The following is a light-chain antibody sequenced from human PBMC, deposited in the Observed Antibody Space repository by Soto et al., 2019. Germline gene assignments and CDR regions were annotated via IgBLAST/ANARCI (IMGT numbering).Light chain of an antibody. J-gene: IGLJ1*01. CDR2: GNS. CDR3: QSYDSSLSGLV. Sequence: QSVLTQPPSVSGAPGQRVTISCTGITSNIGAGYYVNWYQQLPGTAPKLLIYGNSNRPSGGPDRFSGSKSGTSASLAITGLQAEDEADYYCQSYDSSLSGLVFGTGTKLTVL. CDR1: TSNIGAGYY. V-gene: IGLV1-40*01.